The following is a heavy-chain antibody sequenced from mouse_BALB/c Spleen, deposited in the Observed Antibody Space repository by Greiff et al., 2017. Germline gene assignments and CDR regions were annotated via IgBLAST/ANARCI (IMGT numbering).Heavy chain of an antibody. V-gene: IGHV5-4*02. J-gene: IGHJ4*01. Sequence: EVKLVESGGGLVQPGGSLRLSCAASGFTFSDYYMYWVRQTPEKRLEWVATISDGGSYTYYPDSVKGRFTISRDNAKNNLYLQMSSLKCEDTAMYYCARDRQDYGAMDYWGQGTSVTVSS. D-gene: IGHD2-4*01. CDR2: ISDGGSYT. CDR3: ARDRQDYGAMDY. CDR1: GFTFSDYY.